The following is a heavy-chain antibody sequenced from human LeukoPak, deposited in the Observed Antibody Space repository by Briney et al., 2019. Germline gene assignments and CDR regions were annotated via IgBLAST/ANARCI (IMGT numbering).Heavy chain of an antibody. Sequence: SETLSLTCAVYGGSFRGYYWSWIRQPPGKGLEWIGEINHSGSTNYNPSLKSRVTISVDTSKNQFSLKLSSVTAADTAVYYCARASTVLRAFDIWGQGTMVTVSS. CDR1: GGSFRGYY. CDR3: ARASTVLRAFDI. D-gene: IGHD4-17*01. CDR2: INHSGST. J-gene: IGHJ3*02. V-gene: IGHV4-34*01.